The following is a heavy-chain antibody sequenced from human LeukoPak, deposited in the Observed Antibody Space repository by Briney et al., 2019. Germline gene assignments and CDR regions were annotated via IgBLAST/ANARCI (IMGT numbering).Heavy chain of an antibody. D-gene: IGHD6-13*01. V-gene: IGHV3-74*01. Sequence: GGSLRLSCVASGFTLSSYWMNWVRQAPGKGPVWVARSKTDGSDTDYADFAKGRITISRDNAKNTLYLQMNSLRVEDTAVYYCAKGGSSWRKLDYWGQGTLVTVSS. CDR2: SKTDGSDT. CDR3: AKGGSSWRKLDY. J-gene: IGHJ4*02. CDR1: GFTLSSYW.